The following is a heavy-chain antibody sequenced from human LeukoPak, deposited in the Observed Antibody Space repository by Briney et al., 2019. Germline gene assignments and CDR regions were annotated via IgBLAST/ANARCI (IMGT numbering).Heavy chain of an antibody. D-gene: IGHD6-19*01. V-gene: IGHV4-59*08. CDR3: ASSYSSGWHTFDY. J-gene: IGHJ4*02. Sequence: SETLSLTCAVYGGSFSGYYWSWIRQPPGKGLEWIGYIYYSGSTNYNPSLKSRVTISVDTSKNQFSLKLSSVTAADTAVYYCASSYSSGWHTFDYWGQGTLVTVSS. CDR1: GGSFSGYY. CDR2: IYYSGST.